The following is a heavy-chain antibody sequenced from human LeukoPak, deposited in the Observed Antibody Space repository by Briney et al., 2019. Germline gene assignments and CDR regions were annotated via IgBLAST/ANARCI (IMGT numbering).Heavy chain of an antibody. J-gene: IGHJ4*02. Sequence: SETLSLTCAVSGYSISSGYYWGWLRQPPGKGLEWIGSIYHSGSTYYNPSLKSRVTISVDTSKNQFSLRLSSVTAADTAVYYCARHGGSSSGWVYWGQGTLVTVSS. D-gene: IGHD6-19*01. V-gene: IGHV4-38-2*01. CDR2: IYHSGST. CDR1: GYSISSGYY. CDR3: ARHGGSSSGWVY.